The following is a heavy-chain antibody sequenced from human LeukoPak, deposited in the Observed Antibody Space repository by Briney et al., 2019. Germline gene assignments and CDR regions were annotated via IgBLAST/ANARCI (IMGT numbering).Heavy chain of an antibody. CDR3: ARGTGTHTYYFDY. CDR1: GGTFSSYA. V-gene: IGHV1-69*04. D-gene: IGHD1-1*01. J-gene: IGHJ4*02. Sequence: GASVKVSCKASGGTFSSYAISWVRQAPGQGLEWMGRIIPILGIANYAQKFQGRVTITADKSTSTAYMELSSLRSEDTAVYYCARGTGTHTYYFDYWGQGTLVTVSS. CDR2: IIPILGIA.